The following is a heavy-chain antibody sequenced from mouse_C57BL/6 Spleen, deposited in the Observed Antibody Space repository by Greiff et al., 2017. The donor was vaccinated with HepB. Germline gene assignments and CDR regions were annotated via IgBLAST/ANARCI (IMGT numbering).Heavy chain of an antibody. J-gene: IGHJ4*01. D-gene: IGHD3-2*02. CDR1: GYTFTSYW. V-gene: IGHV1-61*01. Sequence: QVQLQQPGAELVRPGSSVKLSCKASGYTFTSYWMDWVKQRPGQGLEWIGTIYPSDSETHYNQKFKDKATLTVDKSSSTAYMQLSSLTSEDSAVYYCAREQLKGYYAMDYWGQGTSVTVSS. CDR3: AREQLKGYYAMDY. CDR2: IYPSDSET.